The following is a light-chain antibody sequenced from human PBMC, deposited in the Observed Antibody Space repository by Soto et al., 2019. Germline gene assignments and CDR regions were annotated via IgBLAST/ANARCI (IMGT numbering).Light chain of an antibody. J-gene: IGLJ1*01. CDR1: SSDMGGQHF. V-gene: IGLV2-14*01. Sequence: QSALTXPASVSGSPGQSVPISCTGTSSDMGGQHFVSGNQQQSGKAPTHVIYEVTDRPSGVSDRCSGSKSGNTASLTISGLQPEDEADYYCSSYTSSSLYVFGTGTKVTVL. CDR3: SSYTSSSLYV. CDR2: EVT.